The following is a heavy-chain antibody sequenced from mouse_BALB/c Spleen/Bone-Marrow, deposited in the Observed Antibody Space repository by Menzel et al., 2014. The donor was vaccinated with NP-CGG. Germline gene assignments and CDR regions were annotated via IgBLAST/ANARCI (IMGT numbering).Heavy chain of an antibody. V-gene: IGHV6-6*02. CDR2: IRLKSHNYAT. CDR1: GFTFSNYW. CDR3: TTGFAY. Sequence: EVQGVESGGGLVQPGGSMKLSCVASGFTFSNYWMNWVRQSPEKGLEWVAEIRLKSHNYATRYAESVKGRFTISRDDSKSSVYLQMNNLRAEDTGIYYCTTGFAYRGQGTLVTVSA. J-gene: IGHJ3*01.